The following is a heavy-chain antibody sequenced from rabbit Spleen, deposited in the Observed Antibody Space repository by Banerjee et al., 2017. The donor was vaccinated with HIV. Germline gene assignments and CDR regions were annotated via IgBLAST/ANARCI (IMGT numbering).Heavy chain of an antibody. Sequence: QEQLEESGGDLVKPEGSLTLTCTASGFSFSSSYYMCWVRQAPGKGLEWIACIYTGSGNTYYASWAKGRFTISKTSSTTVTLQMTSLTAADTATYFCARDLVAVIGWNFNLWGPGTLVTVS. J-gene: IGHJ4*01. CDR2: IYTGSGNT. D-gene: IGHD1-1*01. CDR3: ARDLVAVIGWNFNL. V-gene: IGHV1S45*01. CDR1: GFSFSSSYY.